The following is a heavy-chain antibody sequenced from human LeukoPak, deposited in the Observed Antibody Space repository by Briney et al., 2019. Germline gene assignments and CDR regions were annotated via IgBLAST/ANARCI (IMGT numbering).Heavy chain of an antibody. V-gene: IGHV4-30-4*01. Sequence: SQTLSLTCTVSGGSISSGNYYWNWLRQPPGRGLECLGYIHYSGSTYYNPSLKSRVTISVDTSKNQFSLKLSSVTAADTAVYYCVRGRGTAVTTGNWFDPWGQGTLVTVSS. CDR1: GGSISSGNYY. D-gene: IGHD4-17*01. CDR3: VRGRGTAVTTGNWFDP. J-gene: IGHJ5*02. CDR2: IHYSGST.